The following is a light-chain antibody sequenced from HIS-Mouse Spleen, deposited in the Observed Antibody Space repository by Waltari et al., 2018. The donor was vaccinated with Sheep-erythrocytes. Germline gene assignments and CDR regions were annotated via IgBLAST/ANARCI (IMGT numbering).Light chain of an antibody. CDR1: QSISRE. CDR3: RQSYSTPLT. J-gene: IGKJ4*01. V-gene: IGKV1-39*01. Sequence: DIQMTQSPSSLSASVGDRVTITCRASQSISREFNWYEQKPGKAPKLLIYAASSLKSGVQSRYSGSEAGTDFTLTISSLQPEDFATYYCRQSYSTPLTFGGGTKVEIK. CDR2: AAS.